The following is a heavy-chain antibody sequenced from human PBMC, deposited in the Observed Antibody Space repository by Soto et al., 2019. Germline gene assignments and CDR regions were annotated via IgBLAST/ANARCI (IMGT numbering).Heavy chain of an antibody. CDR1: GYTFTSYN. CDR3: VLLGLFDH. J-gene: IGHJ4*02. CDR2: SNSNSGNS. Sequence: ASVKVSCKAPGYTFTSYNINWVRQAPGQGLEWVAGSNSNSGNSDHAQKFQGRLTVTRDTSISTAYMELSSLRSDDTAVYYCVLLGLFDHWGPGTLVTVSS. V-gene: IGHV1-8*01. D-gene: IGHD3-10*01.